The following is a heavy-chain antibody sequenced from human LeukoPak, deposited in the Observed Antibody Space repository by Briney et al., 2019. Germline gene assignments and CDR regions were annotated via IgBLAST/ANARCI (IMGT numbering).Heavy chain of an antibody. CDR2: IYHSGST. J-gene: IGHJ4*02. Sequence: SETLSLTCTVSGGSISSYYWSWIRQPPGKGLEWIGYIYHSGSTYYNPSLKSRVAISVDTSKNQFSLTVSSVTAADTAVYYCTRDVPRSSGYPDNWGQGTLVTVSS. D-gene: IGHD3-22*01. CDR3: TRDVPRSSGYPDN. V-gene: IGHV4-59*12. CDR1: GGSISSYY.